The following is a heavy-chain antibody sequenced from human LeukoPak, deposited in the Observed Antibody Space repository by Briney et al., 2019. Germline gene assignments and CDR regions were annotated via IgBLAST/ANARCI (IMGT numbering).Heavy chain of an antibody. CDR3: ASGHYYGSGSYFGWFDP. D-gene: IGHD3-10*01. J-gene: IGHJ5*02. CDR2: IYYSGST. V-gene: IGHV4-59*08. Sequence: SETLSLTCTVSGGSISSYYWSWIRQPPGKGLEWIGYIYYSGSTNYNPSLKSRVTISVDPSKNQFSLKLRSVTAADTAVYYCASGHYYGSGSYFGWFDPWSQGTLVTVSS. CDR1: GGSISSYY.